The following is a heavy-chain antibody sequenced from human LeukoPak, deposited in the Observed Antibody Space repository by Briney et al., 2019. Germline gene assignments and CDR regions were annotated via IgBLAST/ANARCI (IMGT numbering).Heavy chain of an antibody. CDR3: ARERGVTTVNWFDS. J-gene: IGHJ5*01. Sequence: SETLSLTCTVSGGSISSYYWSRIRQPPGKGLEWIGYIYTSGSTNYNPSLKSRVTISVDTSKNQFSLKLSSVTAADTAVYYCARERGVTTVNWFDSWGPGTLVTVS. CDR2: IYTSGST. D-gene: IGHD4-17*01. V-gene: IGHV4-4*09. CDR1: GGSISSYY.